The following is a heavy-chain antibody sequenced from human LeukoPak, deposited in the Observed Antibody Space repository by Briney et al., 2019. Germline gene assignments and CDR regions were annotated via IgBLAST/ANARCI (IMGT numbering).Heavy chain of an antibody. Sequence: PGGSLRLSCAASGFTFSSYGMSWVRQAPGKGLEWVSAISGSGGSTYYADSVKGRFTISRDNSKNTLYLQMNSLRAEDTAVYYCASVGTIFGVVIITSHYFDYWGQGTLVTVSS. D-gene: IGHD3-3*01. J-gene: IGHJ4*02. CDR3: ASVGTIFGVVIITSHYFDY. CDR2: ISGSGGST. CDR1: GFTFSSYG. V-gene: IGHV3-23*01.